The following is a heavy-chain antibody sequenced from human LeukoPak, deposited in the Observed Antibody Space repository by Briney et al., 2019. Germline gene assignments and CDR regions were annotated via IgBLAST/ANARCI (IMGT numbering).Heavy chain of an antibody. CDR1: GFTFSSHG. J-gene: IGHJ4*02. CDR3: ARDRVLHYFDY. Sequence: GGSLRLSCAASGFTFSSHGMHWVRQAPGKGLEWVAVIWYDGSDKYYADSAKGRFTISRDNSKNTLYLQMTSLRADDTAVYYCARDRVLHYFDYWGQGALVTVS. D-gene: IGHD3-16*01. V-gene: IGHV3-33*01. CDR2: IWYDGSDK.